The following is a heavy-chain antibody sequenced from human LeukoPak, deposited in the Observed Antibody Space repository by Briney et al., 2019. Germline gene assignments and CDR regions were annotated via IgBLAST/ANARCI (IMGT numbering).Heavy chain of an antibody. J-gene: IGHJ4*02. D-gene: IGHD3-10*01. Sequence: GGSLRLSCAASGFTFSSYSMNWVRQAPGKGLEWVSSISSSSSYIYYADSVKGRFTISRDNAKHSLYLQMNSLRAEDTAVYYCARDSSVVRGAFDYWGQGTLVTVSS. CDR1: GFTFSSYS. CDR2: ISSSSSYI. CDR3: ARDSSVVRGAFDY. V-gene: IGHV3-21*01.